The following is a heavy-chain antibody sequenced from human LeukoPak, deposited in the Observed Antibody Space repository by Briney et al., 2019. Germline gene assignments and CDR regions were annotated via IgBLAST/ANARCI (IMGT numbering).Heavy chain of an antibody. CDR2: INHSGST. D-gene: IGHD3-22*01. CDR1: GGSFSGYY. Sequence: PSETLSLTCAVYGGSFSGYYWSWIRQPPGKGLEWIGEINHSGSTNYNPSLKSRVTISVDTSKNQFSLKLSSVTAADTAVYYCARDVDYYDSSGYYYFDYWGQGTLVTVSS. J-gene: IGHJ4*02. CDR3: ARDVDYYDSSGYYYFDY. V-gene: IGHV4-34*01.